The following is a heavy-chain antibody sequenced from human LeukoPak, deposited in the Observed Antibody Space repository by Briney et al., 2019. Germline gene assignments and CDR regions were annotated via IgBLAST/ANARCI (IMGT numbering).Heavy chain of an antibody. Sequence: GGSLRLSCAASGFTFSDYYMSWIRQAPGKGLEWVSSISSSSSYIYYADSVKGRFTISRDNAKNSLYLQMNSLRAEDTAVYYCARTPDSSSWVLNWFDPWGQGTLVTVSS. CDR3: ARTPDSSSWVLNWFDP. CDR1: GFTFSDYY. J-gene: IGHJ5*02. CDR2: ISSSSSYI. D-gene: IGHD6-13*01. V-gene: IGHV3-11*06.